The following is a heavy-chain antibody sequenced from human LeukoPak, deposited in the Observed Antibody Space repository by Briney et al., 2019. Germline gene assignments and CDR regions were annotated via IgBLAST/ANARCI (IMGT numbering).Heavy chain of an antibody. CDR2: INPNSGAT. J-gene: IGHJ5*02. CDR1: GYTFTGYY. V-gene: IGHV1-2*02. Sequence: ASVTVSCKASGYTFTGYYMHWVRQAPGQGLEWMGWINPNSGATNYAQKFQGRVTMTRNTSISTAYMELSRLRSDDTAVYYCARDRSSSWYRWFDPWGQGTLVTVSS. D-gene: IGHD6-13*01. CDR3: ARDRSSSWYRWFDP.